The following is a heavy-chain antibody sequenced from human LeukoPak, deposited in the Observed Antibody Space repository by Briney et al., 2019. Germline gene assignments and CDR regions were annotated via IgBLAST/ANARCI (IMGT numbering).Heavy chain of an antibody. D-gene: IGHD6-19*01. V-gene: IGHV3-30-3*01. Sequence: GRSLRLSCAASGFTFSSYAMHWVRQAPGKGLEWVAVISYDGSNKYYADSVKGRFTISRDNAKNSLYLQMNSLRAEDTALYYCAKDSGSGRYNWFDPWGQGTLVTVSS. CDR1: GFTFSSYA. CDR3: AKDSGSGRYNWFDP. CDR2: ISYDGSNK. J-gene: IGHJ5*02.